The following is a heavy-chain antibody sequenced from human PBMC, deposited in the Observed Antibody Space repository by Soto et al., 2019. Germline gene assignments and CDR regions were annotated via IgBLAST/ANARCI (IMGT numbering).Heavy chain of an antibody. CDR2: INAGNGNT. D-gene: IGHD5-12*01. CDR3: ARVQSGYDVGAFDI. CDR1: GYTFTSYA. V-gene: IGHV1-3*01. Sequence: ASVKVSCKASGYTFTSYAMHWVRQAPGQRLEWMGWINAGNGNTKYSQKFQGRVTITRDTSASTAYMELSSLRSEDTAVYYCARVQSGYDVGAFDIWGQGTMVTVSS. J-gene: IGHJ3*02.